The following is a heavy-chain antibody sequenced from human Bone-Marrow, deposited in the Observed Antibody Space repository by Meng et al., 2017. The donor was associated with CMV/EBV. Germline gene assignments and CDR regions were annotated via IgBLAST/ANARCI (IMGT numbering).Heavy chain of an antibody. D-gene: IGHD3-3*01. CDR2: MNPNSGNT. CDR3: ARGDDFWSALSAMDV. J-gene: IGHJ6*02. CDR1: GYTFTSYD. Sequence: ASVKVSCKASGYTFTSYDINWVRQATGQGLEWMGWMNPNSGNTGYAQKFQGRVTISVDTSKKQFSLRVTSVTAADTGVYYCARGDDFWSALSAMDVWGQGTTVTVSS. V-gene: IGHV1-8*02.